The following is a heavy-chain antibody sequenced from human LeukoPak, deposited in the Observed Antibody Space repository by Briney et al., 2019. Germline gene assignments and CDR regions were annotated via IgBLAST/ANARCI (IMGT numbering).Heavy chain of an antibody. D-gene: IGHD3-10*01. J-gene: IGHJ1*01. Sequence: GGSLRLSCAASAFTFSSYAMHWVRQAPGKGLEWVAVISYDGSNKYYADSVKGRFTISRDNSKNTLYLQMNSLRAEDTAVYYCARQFAYYWGQGPLVTVSS. V-gene: IGHV3-30*04. CDR3: ARQFAYY. CDR1: AFTFSSYA. CDR2: ISYDGSNK.